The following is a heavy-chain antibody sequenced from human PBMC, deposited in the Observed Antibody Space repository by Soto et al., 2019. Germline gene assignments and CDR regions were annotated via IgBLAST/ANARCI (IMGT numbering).Heavy chain of an antibody. CDR2: ISSSSSTI. V-gene: IGHV3-48*02. D-gene: IGHD1-26*01. CDR3: AREGGNLNWFDP. J-gene: IGHJ5*02. Sequence: EVQLVESGGGLVQPGGSLRLSCAASGFTFSSYSMKWVRKAPGKGLEWVSYISSSSSTIYYADSVKGRFTISRDNAKTSLYLQMNSLRDEDTAVYYCAREGGNLNWFDPWGQGTLVTVSS. CDR1: GFTFSSYS.